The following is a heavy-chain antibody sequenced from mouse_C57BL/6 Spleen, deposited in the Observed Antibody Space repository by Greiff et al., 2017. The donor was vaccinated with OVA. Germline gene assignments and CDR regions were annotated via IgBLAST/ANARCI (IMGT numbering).Heavy chain of an antibody. CDR2: IYPGDGDT. V-gene: IGHV1-82*01. CDR3: ARGDLLWYVYFDY. Sequence: VKLVESGPELVKPGASVKISCKASGYAFSSSWMNWVKQRPGKGLEWIGRIYPGDGDTNYNGKFKGKATLTADKSSSTAYMQLSSLTSEDSAVYFCARGDLLWYVYFDYWGQGTTLTVSS. D-gene: IGHD2-1*01. CDR1: GYAFSSSW. J-gene: IGHJ2*01.